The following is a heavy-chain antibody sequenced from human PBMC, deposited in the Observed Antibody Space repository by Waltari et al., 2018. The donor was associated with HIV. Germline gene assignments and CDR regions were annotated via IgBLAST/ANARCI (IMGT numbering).Heavy chain of an antibody. CDR1: GFTFSNAW. D-gene: IGHD3-22*01. V-gene: IGHV3-15*01. Sequence: EVQLVESGGGLVKPGGSLRLSCAASGFTFSNAWMSWVRQAPGKGLEWVGRIKSKTDGGTTDYAAPGKGRFTISRDDSKNTLYLQMNSLKTEDTAVYYCTTSYYYDSRAFDIWGQGTMVTVSS. CDR2: IKSKTDGGTT. CDR3: TTSYYYDSRAFDI. J-gene: IGHJ3*02.